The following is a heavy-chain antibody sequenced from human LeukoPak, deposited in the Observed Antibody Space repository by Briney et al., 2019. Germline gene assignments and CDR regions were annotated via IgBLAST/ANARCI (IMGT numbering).Heavy chain of an antibody. V-gene: IGHV1-46*01. CDR3: ARDGVAGVYYFDY. CDR2: INPSGGST. Sequence: ASVKVSCKASGYTFTSYYMHWVRQPPGQGLEWMGIINPSGGSTNYAQKFQGRVTMTRDMSTSTVYMELSSLRSEDTAVYYCARDGVAGVYYFDYWGQGTLVTVSS. J-gene: IGHJ4*02. D-gene: IGHD6-19*01. CDR1: GYTFTSYY.